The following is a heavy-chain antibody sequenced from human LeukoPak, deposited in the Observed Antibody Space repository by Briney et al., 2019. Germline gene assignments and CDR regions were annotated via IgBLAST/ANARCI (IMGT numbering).Heavy chain of an antibody. V-gene: IGHV4-59*01. CDR1: GGSISSYY. CDR3: ARAINYYDSSGYYYGYFDL. CDR2: IYYSGST. D-gene: IGHD3-22*01. Sequence: SETLSLTCTVSGGSISSYYWSWIRQPPGKGLEWIGYIYYSGSTNYNPSLKSRVTIPVDTSKNQFSLKLSSVTAADTAVYYCARAINYYDSSGYYYGYFDLWGRGTLVTVSS. J-gene: IGHJ2*01.